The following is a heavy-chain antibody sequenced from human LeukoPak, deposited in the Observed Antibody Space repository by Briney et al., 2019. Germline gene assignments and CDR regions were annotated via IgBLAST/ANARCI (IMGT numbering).Heavy chain of an antibody. CDR2: IWYDGSNK. Sequence: GRSLRLSCAASGFTFDNYGMHWVRQAPGEGLEWVAVIWYDGSNKYYADSVKGRFTISRDNAKNSLYLQMNSLRAEDTAVYYCARAPGERDYWGQGTLVTVSS. CDR3: ARAPGERDY. V-gene: IGHV3-33*01. CDR1: GFTFDNYG. J-gene: IGHJ4*02. D-gene: IGHD5-24*01.